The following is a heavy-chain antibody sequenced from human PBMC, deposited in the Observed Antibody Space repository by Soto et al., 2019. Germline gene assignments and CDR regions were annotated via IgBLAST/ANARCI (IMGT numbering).Heavy chain of an antibody. J-gene: IGHJ6*02. CDR3: AKDNDILTGYFPYGMDV. V-gene: IGHV3-74*01. D-gene: IGHD3-9*01. Sequence: PGGSLRLSCAASGFTLSDYWMHWVRQVPGKGLLWVSRISVDGGDTTYADSVKGRFTISRDNSKNTLYLQMNSLRAEDTAVYYCAKDNDILTGYFPYGMDVWGQGTTVTVSS. CDR1: GFTLSDYW. CDR2: ISVDGGDT.